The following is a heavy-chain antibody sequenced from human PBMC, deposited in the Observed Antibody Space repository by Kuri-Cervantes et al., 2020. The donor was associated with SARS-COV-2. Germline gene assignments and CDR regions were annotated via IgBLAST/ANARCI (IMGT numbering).Heavy chain of an antibody. CDR2: ISSSGSTI. V-gene: IGHV3-11*01. CDR1: GFTFSDYY. Sequence: GESLKISCAASGFTFSDYYMSWIRQAPGKGLEWVSYISSSGSTIYYADSVKGRFTISRDNAKNSLYLQMNSLRAEDTAVHYCAREGGDYGDYYYYGMDVWGQGTTVTVSS. J-gene: IGHJ6*02. CDR3: AREGGDYGDYYYYGMDV. D-gene: IGHD4-17*01.